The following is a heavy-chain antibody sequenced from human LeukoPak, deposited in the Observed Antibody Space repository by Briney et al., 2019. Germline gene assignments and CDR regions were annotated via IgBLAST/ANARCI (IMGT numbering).Heavy chain of an antibody. J-gene: IGHJ4*02. CDR1: GYSISSGYY. Sequence: SETLSVTCAVSGYSISSGYYWGWIRQPPGKGLEWIGSIYHSGGTYYNPSLKSRVTISVDTSKNQFSLKLSSVTAADTAVYYCARGSSSSWYEIDYWGQGTLVTVSS. V-gene: IGHV4-38-2*01. CDR3: ARGSSSSWYEIDY. D-gene: IGHD6-13*01. CDR2: IYHSGGT.